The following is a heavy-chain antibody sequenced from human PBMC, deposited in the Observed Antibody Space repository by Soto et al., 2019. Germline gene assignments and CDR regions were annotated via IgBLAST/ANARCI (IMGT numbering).Heavy chain of an antibody. CDR1: RFTFNSYA. Sequence: GGSLRLSCAASRFTFNSYAMSWVRQAPGKGLEWVSGISSSGGSTYYADSVKGRFTISRDTSKITLYLHMNSLRAEDTAVYYCAGVGSSWVYGLDEWGQGTTVTVSS. D-gene: IGHD6-13*01. V-gene: IGHV3-23*01. CDR2: ISSSGGST. J-gene: IGHJ6*02. CDR3: AGVGSSWVYGLDE.